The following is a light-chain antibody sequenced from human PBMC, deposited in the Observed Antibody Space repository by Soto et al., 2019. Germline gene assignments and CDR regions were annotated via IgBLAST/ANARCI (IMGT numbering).Light chain of an antibody. J-gene: IGLJ3*02. CDR1: RSNIGNNA. Sequence: QAVVTQTPSASGTPGQTVTISCSGSRSNIGNNAVSWYQQFPGTAPKLLIYKNNQRPSGVPDRFSGSKSGTSASLAISGLQSEDEADYYCATWDDSLNGRGVFGGGTQLTVL. V-gene: IGLV1-44*01. CDR2: KNN. CDR3: ATWDDSLNGRGV.